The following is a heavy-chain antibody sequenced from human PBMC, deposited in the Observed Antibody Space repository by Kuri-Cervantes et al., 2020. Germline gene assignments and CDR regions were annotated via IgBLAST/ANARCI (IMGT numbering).Heavy chain of an antibody. CDR3: ARGLREYSAYEMVS. Sequence: SETLSLTCTVSGGSIGNYYWGWIRQPPGKGLEWIGYMFHSGNSNFDPSLKSRVTMSIDTSKNQISLRLSSVTAADTAIYYCARGLREYSAYEMVSWGQGTLVTVSS. D-gene: IGHD5-12*01. CDR2: MFHSGNS. J-gene: IGHJ5*02. V-gene: IGHV4-59*01. CDR1: GGSIGNYY.